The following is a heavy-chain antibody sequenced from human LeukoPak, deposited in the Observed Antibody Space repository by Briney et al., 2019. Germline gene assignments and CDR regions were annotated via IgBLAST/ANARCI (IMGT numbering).Heavy chain of an antibody. CDR2: IYYSGST. V-gene: IGHV4-31*03. Sequence: SETLSLTCTVSGGSISSGGYYWGWIRQHPGKGLEWIGYIYYSGSTYYNPSLKSRVTISVDTSKNQFSLKLSSVTAADTAVYYCARDSRYYDSSGSPFFDYWGQGTLVTVSS. J-gene: IGHJ4*02. CDR3: ARDSRYYDSSGSPFFDY. D-gene: IGHD3-22*01. CDR1: GGSISSGGYY.